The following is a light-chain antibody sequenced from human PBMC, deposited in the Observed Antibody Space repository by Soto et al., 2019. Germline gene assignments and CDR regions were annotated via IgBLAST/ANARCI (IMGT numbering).Light chain of an antibody. J-gene: IGKJ5*01. CDR1: ESVDFH. CDR2: DAS. CDR3: QQRSTWPT. Sequence: ALTQSPATLSLSPGKRATLTCRASESVDFHLAWYQQKPGQAPRLLIYDASVRATGTPARFSGSGSGTDFTLTISSLEPEDFALYYCQQRSTWPTFGQGTRLAIK. V-gene: IGKV3-11*01.